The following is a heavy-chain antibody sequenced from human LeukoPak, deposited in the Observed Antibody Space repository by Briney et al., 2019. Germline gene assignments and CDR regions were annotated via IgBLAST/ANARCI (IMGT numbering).Heavy chain of an antibody. V-gene: IGHV3-30*18. J-gene: IGHJ5*02. CDR3: AKRGFLNWFDP. CDR1: GFTFSNYA. Sequence: PGGSLRLSCAASGFTFSNYAMHWVRQAPGKGLEWVAVISYDGSNEYYGESMKGRFTISRDNSKNTLYLQMNSLRAEDTAVYYCAKRGFLNWFDPWGQGTLVTVSS. CDR2: ISYDGSNE. D-gene: IGHD2-15*01.